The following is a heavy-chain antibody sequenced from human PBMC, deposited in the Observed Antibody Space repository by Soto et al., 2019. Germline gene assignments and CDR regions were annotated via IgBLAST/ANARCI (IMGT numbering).Heavy chain of an antibody. J-gene: IGHJ3*02. Sequence: KPSETLSLTCAVSGGSISSGGYSWSWIRQPPGKGLEWIGYIYHSGSTYYNPSLKSRVTISVDRSKNQFSLKLSSVTAADTAVYYCAGRYSSSWDGGAFDIWGQGTMVTVSS. CDR1: GGSISSGGYS. CDR3: AGRYSSSWDGGAFDI. CDR2: IYHSGST. V-gene: IGHV4-30-2*01. D-gene: IGHD6-13*01.